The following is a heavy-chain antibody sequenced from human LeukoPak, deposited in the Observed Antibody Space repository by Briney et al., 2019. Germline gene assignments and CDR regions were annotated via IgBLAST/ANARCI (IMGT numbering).Heavy chain of an antibody. V-gene: IGHV3-30-3*01. Sequence: GGSLRLSCAASGFTFSSYAMHWVRQAPGKGLEWVAVISYDGSNKYYADSVKGRFTISRDNSKNTLHLQMNSLRAEDTAVYYCAPLAVAGPDFDHWGQGTLVTVSS. CDR1: GFTFSSYA. CDR3: APLAVAGPDFDH. J-gene: IGHJ4*02. D-gene: IGHD6-19*01. CDR2: ISYDGSNK.